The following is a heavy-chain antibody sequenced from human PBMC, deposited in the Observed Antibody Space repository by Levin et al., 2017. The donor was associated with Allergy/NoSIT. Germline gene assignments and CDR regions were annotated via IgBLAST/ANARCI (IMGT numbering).Heavy chain of an antibody. CDR2: INWNGGST. D-gene: IGHD5-24*01. J-gene: IGHJ5*02. CDR3: ARDLREHLDNWFDP. Sequence: PGGSLRLSCAASGFTFDDYGMSWVRQAPGKGLEWVSGINWNGGSTGYADSVKGRFTISRDNAKNSLYLQMNSLRAEDTALYHCARDLREHLDNWFDPWGQGTLVTVSS. CDR1: GFTFDDYG. V-gene: IGHV3-20*01.